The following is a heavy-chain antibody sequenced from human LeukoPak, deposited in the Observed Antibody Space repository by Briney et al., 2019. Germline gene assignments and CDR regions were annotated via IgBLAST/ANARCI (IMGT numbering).Heavy chain of an antibody. CDR3: ATQRGSYLWGTDFDY. CDR2: INPNSGDT. D-gene: IGHD3-16*01. J-gene: IGHJ4*02. Sequence: ASVEVSCKASGYTFTGYYMHWVRQAPGQGLEWMGWINPNSGDTKYAQKFQGRVTMTRDTSISTAYMEPSRLRSDDTAVYYCATQRGSYLWGTDFDYWGQGTLVTVSS. V-gene: IGHV1-2*02. CDR1: GYTFTGYY.